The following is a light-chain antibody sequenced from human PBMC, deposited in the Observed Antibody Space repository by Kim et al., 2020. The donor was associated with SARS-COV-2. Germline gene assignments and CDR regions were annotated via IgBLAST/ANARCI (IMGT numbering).Light chain of an antibody. Sequence: SASTGDRVTITCRASQGISSYLAWYQQKPGKAPKLLIYAASTLQSGVPSRFSGNGSGTDFTLTISCLQSEDFATYYCQQYYSYPYTFGQGTKLEI. CDR3: QQYYSYPYT. CDR1: QGISSY. CDR2: AAS. V-gene: IGKV1-8*01. J-gene: IGKJ2*01.